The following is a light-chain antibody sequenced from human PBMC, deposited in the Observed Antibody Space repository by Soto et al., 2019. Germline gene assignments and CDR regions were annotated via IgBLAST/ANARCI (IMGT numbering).Light chain of an antibody. CDR3: QTWGTGIQV. CDR2: VNGDGSH. CDR1: SGHSTYA. Sequence: QSVLTQSPSASASLGASVKLTCTLSSGHSTYAITWHQQQPEKGPRYLMKVNGDGSHNKGDGIPDRFSGSSSGLERYLTISSLQSEDEADYCCQTWGTGIQVFGGGTKVTVL. V-gene: IGLV4-69*01. J-gene: IGLJ2*01.